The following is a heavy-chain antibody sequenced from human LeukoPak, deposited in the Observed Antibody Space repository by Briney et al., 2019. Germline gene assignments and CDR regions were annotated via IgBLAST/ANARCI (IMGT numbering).Heavy chain of an antibody. CDR2: INPNSGAA. D-gene: IGHD1-26*01. Sequence: ASVKVSCKASGYTFTGYYLHWVRQAPGQGLEWMGRINPNSGAARCAQMFQGRVILTRDTSLSTVYMELSRLGSDDTAIYYCARDAFTVGATGENRFDPWGQGTLVTVSS. V-gene: IGHV1-2*06. CDR3: ARDAFTVGATGENRFDP. CDR1: GYTFTGYY. J-gene: IGHJ5*02.